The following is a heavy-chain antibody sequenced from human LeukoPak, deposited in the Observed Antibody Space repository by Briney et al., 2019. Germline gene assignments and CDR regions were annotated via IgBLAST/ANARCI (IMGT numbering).Heavy chain of an antibody. CDR1: GYTFTSYG. J-gene: IGHJ4*02. CDR2: ISAYNGNT. Sequence: ASVKVSCKASGYTFTSYGISWVRQAPGQGLEWMGWISAYNGNTNYAQKLQGRVTMTTDTSTSTAYMELRSLSSDDTAVYYCARDTYYYDSSGYGKGEYYFDYWGQGTLVTVSS. CDR3: ARDTYYYDSSGYGKGEYYFDY. V-gene: IGHV1-18*01. D-gene: IGHD3-22*01.